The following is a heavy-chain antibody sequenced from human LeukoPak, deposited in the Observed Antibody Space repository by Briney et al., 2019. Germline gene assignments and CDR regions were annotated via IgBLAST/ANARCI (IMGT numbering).Heavy chain of an antibody. CDR3: ARDLYTVTAYFDY. D-gene: IGHD4-17*01. Sequence: SETLSLTCTVSGYSISSGYYWGWIRQPPGKGLEWIGSIYHSGSTYYNPSLKSRVTISVDTSKNQFSLKLSSVTAADTAVYYCARDLYTVTAYFDYWGQGTLVTVSS. CDR1: GYSISSGYY. CDR2: IYHSGST. J-gene: IGHJ4*02. V-gene: IGHV4-38-2*02.